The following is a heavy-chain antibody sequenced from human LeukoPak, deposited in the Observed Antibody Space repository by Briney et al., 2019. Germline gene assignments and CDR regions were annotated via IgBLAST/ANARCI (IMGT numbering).Heavy chain of an antibody. CDR1: GYTFINYY. V-gene: IGHV1-46*01. J-gene: IGHJ4*02. CDR3: ARDGGNYALDQ. Sequence: ASVTVSCKASGYTFINYYMHWVRQAPGHGLEWMAIINPSADSTSYAQKFQGRVTLTRDTSTSTVYMELSSLRSEDTAMYYCARDGGNYALDQWALVTVVTVSS. CDR2: INPSADST. D-gene: IGHD4-11*01.